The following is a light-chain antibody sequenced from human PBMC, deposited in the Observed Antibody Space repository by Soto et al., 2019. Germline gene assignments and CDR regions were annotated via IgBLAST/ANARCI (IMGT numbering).Light chain of an antibody. Sequence: DVVVTQSPLSLPVTLGQAASISCRSSQSLVHNDGNTYLSWFLQRPGQSPRRLIYKVSKRESGVPDRFGGSGSGTDFTLKISRVEAEDVGFYFCMQGTHWPPITFGQGTRLEIK. V-gene: IGKV2-30*02. J-gene: IGKJ5*01. CDR2: KVS. CDR1: QSLVHNDGNTY. CDR3: MQGTHWPPIT.